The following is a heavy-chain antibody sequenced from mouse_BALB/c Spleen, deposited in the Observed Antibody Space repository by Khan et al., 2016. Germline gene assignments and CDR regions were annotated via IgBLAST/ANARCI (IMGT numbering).Heavy chain of an antibody. CDR1: GFSLTNSG. D-gene: IGHD2-4*01. Sequence: QVQLKESGPGLVAPSQSLSITCTVSGFSLTNSGVHWIRQPPGKGLECLGVIWPGGSTDYNSALMSRLSITKDNSQNQVFLKMISLQTDDTAMYYCARDDQDYDAWFASWGQGTLVIVSA. CDR3: ARDDQDYDAWFAS. J-gene: IGHJ3*01. V-gene: IGHV2-9*02. CDR2: IWPGGST.